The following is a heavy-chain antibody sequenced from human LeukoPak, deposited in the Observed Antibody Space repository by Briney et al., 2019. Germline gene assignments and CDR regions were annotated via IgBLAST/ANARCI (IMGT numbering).Heavy chain of an antibody. CDR3: AKDLTGSNQWVCDY. CDR2: ISYDGSNK. CDR1: GFTFSSYG. J-gene: IGHJ4*02. Sequence: GGSLRLSCAASGFTFSSYGMHWVRQAPGKGLEWVAVISYDGSNKYYADSVKGRFTISRDNSKNTLYLQMNSLRAEDTAVYYCAKDLTGSNQWVCDYWGQGTLVNVSS. D-gene: IGHD1-14*01. V-gene: IGHV3-30*18.